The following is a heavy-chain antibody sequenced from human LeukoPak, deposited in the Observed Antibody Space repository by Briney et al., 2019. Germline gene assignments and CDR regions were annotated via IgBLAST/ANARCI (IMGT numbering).Heavy chain of an antibody. V-gene: IGHV1-2*02. Sequence: ASVKVSCKASGYIFTYTYLHWVRQAPGQGLEWMGWINPNSGGTNYAQKFQGRVTMTRDTSISTAYMELSRLRSDDTAVYYCARGVAAASWFDPWGQGTLVTVSS. CDR2: INPNSGGT. CDR3: ARGVAAASWFDP. D-gene: IGHD6-13*01. CDR1: GYIFTYTY. J-gene: IGHJ5*02.